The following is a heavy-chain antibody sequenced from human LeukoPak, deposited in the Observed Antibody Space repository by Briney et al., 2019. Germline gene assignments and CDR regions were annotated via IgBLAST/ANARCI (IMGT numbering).Heavy chain of an antibody. V-gene: IGHV4-59*01. Sequence: SETLSLTCTVSGGSISSYYWSWIRQPPGKGLEWIGYIYYSGSTNYNPSLKSRVTISVDTSKNQFSLKLSSVTAADTAVYYCARVPEMSRFDPWGQGTLVTVSS. CDR2: IYYSGST. CDR3: ARVPEMSRFDP. J-gene: IGHJ5*02. CDR1: GGSISSYY.